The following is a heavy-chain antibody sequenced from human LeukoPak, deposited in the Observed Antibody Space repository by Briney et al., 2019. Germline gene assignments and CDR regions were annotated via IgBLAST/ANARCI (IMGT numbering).Heavy chain of an antibody. V-gene: IGHV4-30-2*01. D-gene: IGHD2-2*01. J-gene: IGHJ4*02. CDR3: ARVTLGCSSTSCYLSHIDY. CDR2: IYHSGST. Sequence: SQTLSLTCAVSGGSISSGGYSWSWIRQPPGKGLEWIGYIYHSGSTHYNPSLKSRVTISVDRSKNQFSLKLSSVTAADTAVYYCARVTLGCSSTSCYLSHIDYWGQGTLVTVAS. CDR1: GGSISSGGYS.